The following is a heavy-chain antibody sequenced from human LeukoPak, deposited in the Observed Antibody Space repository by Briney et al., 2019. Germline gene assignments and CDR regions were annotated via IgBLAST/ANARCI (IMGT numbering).Heavy chain of an antibody. J-gene: IGHJ4*02. CDR1: GFTFSTSW. Sequence: GGSLRLSCAASGFTFSTSWMHWVRQAPGKGLVWVSRIKSDGSTTTYADSVKGRFTISRDNAKNTLFLQMNSLRAEDTAVYYCARLGGSSGYYPTDYWGQGTLVTVSS. CDR2: IKSDGSTT. D-gene: IGHD3-22*01. V-gene: IGHV3-74*01. CDR3: ARLGGSSGYYPTDY.